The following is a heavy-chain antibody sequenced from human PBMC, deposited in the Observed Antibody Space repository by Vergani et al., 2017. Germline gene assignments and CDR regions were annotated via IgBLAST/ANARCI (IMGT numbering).Heavy chain of an antibody. CDR3: TRVGTSSNHDYFDY. D-gene: IGHD2-2*01. CDR1: GYTFTDYF. J-gene: IGHJ4*02. V-gene: IGHV1-2*02. CDR2: INPNSGGT. Sequence: QVQLVQSGAEVKKPGASVKVSCKASGYTFTDYFMHWVRQAPGHGLEWMGLINPNSGGTNYAQKFQGRVTMTRDTSISTAYMELSNLRSDDTAVYYCTRVGTSSNHDYFDYWGQGTLVTVSS.